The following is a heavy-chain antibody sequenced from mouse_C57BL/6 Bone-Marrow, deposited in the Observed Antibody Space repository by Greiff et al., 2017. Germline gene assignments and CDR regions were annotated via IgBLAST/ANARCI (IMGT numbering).Heavy chain of an antibody. CDR1: GFTFTDYY. Sequence: EVQGVESGGGLVQPGGSLSLSCAASGFTFTDYYMSWVRQPPGKALEWLGFIRNKANGYTTEYSASVKGRFTISRDNSKSILYLQMNALRAEDSATYYCARYRAVATRGYFDYWGQGTTLTVSS. CDR3: ARYRAVATRGYFDY. CDR2: IRNKANGYTT. D-gene: IGHD1-1*01. V-gene: IGHV7-3*01. J-gene: IGHJ2*01.